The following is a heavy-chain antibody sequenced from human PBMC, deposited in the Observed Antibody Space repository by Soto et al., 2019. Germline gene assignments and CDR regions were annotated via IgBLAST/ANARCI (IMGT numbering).Heavy chain of an antibody. CDR1: GGTFSSYA. V-gene: IGHV1-69*13. Sequence: SVKVSCKASGGTFSSYAISWVRQAPGQGLEWMGGIIPIFGTANYAQKFQGRVTITADESTSTAYMELSSLRSEDTAVYYCARDRISSYDSSMCGWLGPWGQVTMVTVSS. D-gene: IGHD3-22*01. J-gene: IGHJ5*02. CDR3: ARDRISSYDSSMCGWLGP. CDR2: IIPIFGTA.